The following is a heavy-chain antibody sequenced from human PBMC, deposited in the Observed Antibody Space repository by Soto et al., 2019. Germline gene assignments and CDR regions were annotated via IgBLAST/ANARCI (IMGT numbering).Heavy chain of an antibody. CDR3: ARSGDNYNRLDY. J-gene: IGHJ4*02. CDR1: GFTFSDYY. CDR2: SSKSGTFS. V-gene: IGHV3-11*06. D-gene: IGHD1-1*01. Sequence: QVQLVESGGGLVKPGGSLRLSCEGSGFTFSDYYISWIRQAPGKGLEWISYSSKSGTFSRYADSVKGRFSISRDNTKNLLYLQMNSLRAEDTAVYYCARSGDNYNRLDYWGQGTPVTVSS.